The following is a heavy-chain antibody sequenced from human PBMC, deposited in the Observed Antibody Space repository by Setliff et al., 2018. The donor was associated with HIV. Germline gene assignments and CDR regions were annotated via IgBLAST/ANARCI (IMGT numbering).Heavy chain of an antibody. CDR3: ARDLDPFFAMEI. Sequence: LRLSCAASGFTFSSYSMNWVRQAPGKGLEWVSSISSSSSYIYYADSVKGRFTISRDNTKNSLSLQMNSLRAEDTAVYYCARDLDPFFAMEIWGQGTTVTVSS. CDR1: GFTFSSYS. V-gene: IGHV3-21*01. CDR2: ISSSSSYI. J-gene: IGHJ6*02.